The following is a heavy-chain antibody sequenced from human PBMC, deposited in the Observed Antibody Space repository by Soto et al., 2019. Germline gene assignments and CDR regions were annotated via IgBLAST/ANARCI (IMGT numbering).Heavy chain of an antibody. J-gene: IGHJ4*02. CDR1: GFSINADGVG. D-gene: IGHD2-15*01. V-gene: IGHV2-5*02. CDR2: LYWDDDK. Sequence: QITLKESGPTLVKPTQTLTLTCSCSGFSINADGVGVAWIRQPPGKALEWLAILYWDDDKRYSPSLNSRLTTTTDTSRNQVVLKTTNVDPVDTATYCCAHSRRGASCNGGNCYHFDSWGQGTLVTVSS. CDR3: AHSRRGASCNGGNCYHFDS.